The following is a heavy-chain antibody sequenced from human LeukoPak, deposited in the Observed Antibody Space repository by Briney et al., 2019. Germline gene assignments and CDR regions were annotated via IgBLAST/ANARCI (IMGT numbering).Heavy chain of an antibody. CDR3: ARDPPHSSGWPYYYYYYGMDV. CDR2: ISSSSSYI. CDR1: GFTFSSYS. Sequence: GGSLRLSCAASGFTFSSYSMNWVRQAPGKGLEWVSSISSSSSYIYYADSVKGRFTISRDNAKNSLYLQMNSLRAEDAAVYYCARDPPHSSGWPYYYYYYGMDVWGQGTTVTVSS. J-gene: IGHJ6*02. D-gene: IGHD6-19*01. V-gene: IGHV3-21*01.